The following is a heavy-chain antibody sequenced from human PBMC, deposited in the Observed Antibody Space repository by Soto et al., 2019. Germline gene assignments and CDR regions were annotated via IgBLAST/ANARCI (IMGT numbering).Heavy chain of an antibody. CDR1: GYSFTSYD. CDR2: MNPNSGNT. Sequence: QVQLVQSGAEVKKPGASVKVSCKASGYSFTSYDINWVRQATGQGLEWMGWMNPNSGNTGYVQKFQGRVTMTRNTSISTAYMELSSLKFEDTAVYFCARGEWELTWWGQGTLVTVSS. V-gene: IGHV1-8*01. CDR3: ARGEWELTW. D-gene: IGHD1-26*01. J-gene: IGHJ4*02.